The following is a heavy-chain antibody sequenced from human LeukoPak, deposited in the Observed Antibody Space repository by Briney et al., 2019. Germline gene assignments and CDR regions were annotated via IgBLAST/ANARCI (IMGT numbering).Heavy chain of an antibody. CDR2: IYYDGSNK. CDR3: ARGRSRFVDY. D-gene: IGHD3-3*01. Sequence: GGSLRLSCAASGFTFRSSGMHWVRQPPGKGLEWVAVIYYDGSNKLYADSVKGRFTISRDNSKNMVYLQMNSLRADDTAVYYCARGRSRFVDYWGQGTLVTVSS. J-gene: IGHJ4*02. V-gene: IGHV3-33*01. CDR1: GFTFRSSG.